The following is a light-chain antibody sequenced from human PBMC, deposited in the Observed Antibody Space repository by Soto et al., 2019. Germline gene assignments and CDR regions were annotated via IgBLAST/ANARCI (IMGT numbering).Light chain of an antibody. J-gene: IGLJ2*01. V-gene: IGLV2-23*03. CDR2: EGS. Sequence: QSVLTQTASVSGSPGQSITISCTGTSNDVGSYNLVSWYQQHPGKAPKLMIYEGSKRPSGVSNRFSGSKSDNTASLTISGLQAEDEADYYCCSYAGSSTFVFGGGTKLTVL. CDR3: CSYAGSSTFV. CDR1: SNDVGSYNL.